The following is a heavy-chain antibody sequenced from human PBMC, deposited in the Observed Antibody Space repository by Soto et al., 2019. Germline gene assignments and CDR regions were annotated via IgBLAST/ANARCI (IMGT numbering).Heavy chain of an antibody. Sequence: QVQLQESGPGLVKPSQTLSLTCTVPGGSISRGGYYWSWIRQHPGKGLEWIGYIYYSGSTYYNPSLKSRVTISVDTSKNQFSLKLSSVTAADTAVYYCARGGRRSPGMDVWGQGTTVTVSS. CDR2: IYYSGST. V-gene: IGHV4-31*03. J-gene: IGHJ6*02. CDR1: GGSISRGGYY. CDR3: ARGGRRSPGMDV.